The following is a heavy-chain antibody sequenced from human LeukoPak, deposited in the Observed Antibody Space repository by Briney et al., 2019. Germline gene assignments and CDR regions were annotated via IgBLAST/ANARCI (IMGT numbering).Heavy chain of an antibody. CDR2: ISGYNGHT. CDR1: GYTYTNYG. V-gene: IGHV1-18*01. Sequence: ASVKVSCKASGYTYTNYGISWVRQAPGQGLEWMGWISGYNGHTNYAQKLQGRVTMTTHTSTSTAYMELRSLRSDDTAVYYCARDPRHIVVVTAFPPDYWGQGTLVTVSS. CDR3: ARDPRHIVVVTAFPPDY. D-gene: IGHD2-21*02. J-gene: IGHJ4*02.